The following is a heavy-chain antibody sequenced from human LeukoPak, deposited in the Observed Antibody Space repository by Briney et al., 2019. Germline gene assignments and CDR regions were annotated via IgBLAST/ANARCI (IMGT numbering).Heavy chain of an antibody. J-gene: IGHJ4*02. CDR1: GYTFTSYY. D-gene: IGHD3-22*01. CDR3: ARDCLDGDSSGYYDY. V-gene: IGHV1-46*01. Sequence: ASVKVSCKASGYTFTSYYMHWVRQAPGQGLEWIGIINPSGGSTTYAQKFQGRVTMTRDTSTSTVYMELSSLRSEDTAVYYCARDCLDGDSSGYYDYWGQGTLVTVSS. CDR2: INPSGGST.